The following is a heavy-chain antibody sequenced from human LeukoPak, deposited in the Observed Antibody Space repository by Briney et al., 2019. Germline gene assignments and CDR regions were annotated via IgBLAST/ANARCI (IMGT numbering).Heavy chain of an antibody. CDR1: GFTSSNYW. CDR2: INTDGSST. Sequence: PGGWLRLSCAASGFTSSNYWMHWVRHAPGKGLVWVSRINTDGSSTNYADSVKGRFTISRDNAKNTLYLQMNSLRADDTAVYYCARRATTVINGFDPWGQGTLVTVSS. J-gene: IGHJ5*02. V-gene: IGHV3-74*01. D-gene: IGHD4-23*01. CDR3: ARRATTVINGFDP.